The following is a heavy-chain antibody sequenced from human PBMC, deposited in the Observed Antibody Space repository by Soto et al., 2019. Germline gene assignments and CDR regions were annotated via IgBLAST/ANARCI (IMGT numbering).Heavy chain of an antibody. CDR1: GFTFSDYY. V-gene: IGHV3-23*01. CDR3: AKSFSSNWYDYFDY. CDR2: ISGSGGST. J-gene: IGHJ4*02. Sequence: GGSLRLSCAASGFTFSDYYMSWIRQAPGKGLEWVSAISGSGGSTYYADSVKGRFTISRDKSKNTLYLQMNSLRAEDTALYYCAKSFSSNWYDYFDYWGQGSLVTVSS. D-gene: IGHD6-13*01.